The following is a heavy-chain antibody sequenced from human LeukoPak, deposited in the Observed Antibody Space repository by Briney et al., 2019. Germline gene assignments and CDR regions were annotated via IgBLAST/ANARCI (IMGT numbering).Heavy chain of an antibody. CDR3: ARPPYDFWSGYSGYYYGMDV. CDR2: ISSTRNTI. V-gene: IGHV3-48*01. J-gene: IGHJ6*02. CDR1: GFTFSSYS. D-gene: IGHD3-3*01. Sequence: GGSLRLSCAASGFTFSSYSMNWVRQAPGKGLEWVSYISSTRNTIYYADSAKGRFTISRDNAKNSLYLQMNSLRAEDTAVYYCARPPYDFWSGYSGYYYGMDVWGQGTTVTVSS.